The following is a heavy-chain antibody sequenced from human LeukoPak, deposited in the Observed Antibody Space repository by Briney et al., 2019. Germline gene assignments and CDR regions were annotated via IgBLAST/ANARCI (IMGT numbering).Heavy chain of an antibody. Sequence: PSETLSLTCAVYGGSFSTYYWSWIRQPPGKGLEWIGEIYHSGNTDYNPSLKSRVTISVDTSKNQLSLKLSSVTAADTAVYYCARAINDYTKGWYVDLWGRGTLVTVAS. CDR1: GGSFSTYY. J-gene: IGHJ2*01. V-gene: IGHV4-34*01. CDR3: ARAINDYTKGWYVDL. D-gene: IGHD4-11*01. CDR2: IYHSGNT.